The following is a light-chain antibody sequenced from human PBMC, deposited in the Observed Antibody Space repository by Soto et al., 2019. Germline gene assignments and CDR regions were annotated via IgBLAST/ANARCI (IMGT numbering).Light chain of an antibody. Sequence: DIQMTQSPSSLSASVGDRVTITFRASQSISSYLNWYQQKPGKAPKLLIHDATSLESGVPSRFSGSGSGTKFTLTIASLQPDDFATYYCQQYETFSGTFGPGTKVDIK. CDR1: QSISSY. J-gene: IGKJ1*01. V-gene: IGKV1-5*01. CDR3: QQYETFSGT. CDR2: DAT.